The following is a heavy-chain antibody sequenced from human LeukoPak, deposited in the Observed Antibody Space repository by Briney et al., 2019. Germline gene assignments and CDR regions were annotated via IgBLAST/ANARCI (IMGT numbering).Heavy chain of an antibody. D-gene: IGHD7-27*01. V-gene: IGHV3-7*01. J-gene: IGHJ4*02. Sequence: PGGSLRLSCAASGFTFSSHWMSWVRQAPGKGLEWVASIKQDGSEIYYVDSVKGRFTISRDNAKNSLYLQMNSLRAEDTALYYCVRDQNWAFDYWGQGTLVTVPS. CDR3: VRDQNWAFDY. CDR2: IKQDGSEI. CDR1: GFTFSSHW.